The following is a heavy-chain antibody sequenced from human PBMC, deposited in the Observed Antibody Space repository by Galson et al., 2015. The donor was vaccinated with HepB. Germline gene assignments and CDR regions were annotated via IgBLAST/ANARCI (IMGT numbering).Heavy chain of an antibody. V-gene: IGHV3-21*01. CDR3: AGLPYCSGGSCYLEDYDY. Sequence: SLRLSCAASGFTFSSYSMNWVRQAPGKGLEWVSSISSSSSYIYYADSVKGRFTISRDNAKNSLYLQMNSLRAEDTAVYYCAGLPYCSGGSCYLEDYDYWGQGTLVTVSS. CDR1: GFTFSSYS. D-gene: IGHD2-15*01. CDR2: ISSSSSYI. J-gene: IGHJ4*02.